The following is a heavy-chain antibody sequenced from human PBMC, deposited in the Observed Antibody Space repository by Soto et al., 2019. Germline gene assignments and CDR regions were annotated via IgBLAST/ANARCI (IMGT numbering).Heavy chain of an antibody. Sequence: QVQLVQSGAEVKKPGSSVKVSCKASGGTFSSYTISWVRQAPGQGLEWMGRIIPILGIANYAQKFQGRVTITADKSTSTAYMELSSLRSEDTAVYYCACPSISGSYHFDYWGQGTLVTVSS. CDR1: GGTFSSYT. V-gene: IGHV1-69*02. CDR3: ACPSISGSYHFDY. D-gene: IGHD1-26*01. J-gene: IGHJ4*02. CDR2: IIPILGIA.